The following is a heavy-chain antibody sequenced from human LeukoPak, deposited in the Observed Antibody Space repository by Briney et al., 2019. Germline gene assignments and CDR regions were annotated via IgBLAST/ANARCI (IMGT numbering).Heavy chain of an antibody. V-gene: IGHV4-34*01. CDR1: GGSFSGYY. D-gene: IGHD3-10*01. CDR2: INHSGST. CDR3: AREQYYYGSGSYPFDY. J-gene: IGHJ4*02. Sequence: PSETLSLTCAVYGGSFSGYYWSWIRQPPGKGLEWIGEINHSGSTNYNPSLKSRVTISVDTSKNQFSLELSSVTAADTAVYYCAREQYYYGSGSYPFDYWGQGTLVTVSS.